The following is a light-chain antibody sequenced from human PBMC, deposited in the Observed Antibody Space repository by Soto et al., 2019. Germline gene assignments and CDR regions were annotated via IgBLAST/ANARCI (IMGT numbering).Light chain of an antibody. CDR3: SSYAGTHIV. J-gene: IGLJ1*01. V-gene: IGLV2-8*01. CDR1: SSDVGGYNF. Sequence: QSALTQPPSASGSPGQSVTVSCTGTSSDVGGYNFVSWYQQHPGKAPKLLIYDVSKRPSGVPDRFSGSKSGNTASLTVSGLQAEDEADYYCSSYAGTHIVFGNGTKLTVL. CDR2: DVS.